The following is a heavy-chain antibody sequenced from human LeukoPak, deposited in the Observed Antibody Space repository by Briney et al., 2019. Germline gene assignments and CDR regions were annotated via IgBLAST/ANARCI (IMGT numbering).Heavy chain of an antibody. D-gene: IGHD1-14*01. Sequence: PARSLSLSCAVSGFTFTSYDIDWVRQAPGKGLEWVAVTSIDQGIKFYTDSVKGRFTISRDNSKNTLYLEMNSLRVDDTAGYFCARDLRTGGPDYFVSWGRGTVVTVSS. CDR1: GFTFTSYD. CDR3: ARDLRTGGPDYFVS. J-gene: IGHJ4*02. V-gene: IGHV3-30*04. CDR2: TSIDQGIK.